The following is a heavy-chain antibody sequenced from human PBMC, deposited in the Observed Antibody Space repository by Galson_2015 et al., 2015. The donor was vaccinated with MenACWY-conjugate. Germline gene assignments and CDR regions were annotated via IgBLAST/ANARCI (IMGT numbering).Heavy chain of an antibody. D-gene: IGHD1-26*01. CDR1: GFTFSTYW. V-gene: IGHV3-74*01. J-gene: IGHJ4*02. Sequence: SLSLSCAASGFTFSTYWMHWVRHAPGKGLVWVSRINSDGRSTSYADSVKGRFTISRDNAKNTLYLQMNSLRAEDTAVYYCARLGGNYRTTSHFDYWGQGTLVTVSS. CDR2: INSDGRST. CDR3: ARLGGNYRTTSHFDY.